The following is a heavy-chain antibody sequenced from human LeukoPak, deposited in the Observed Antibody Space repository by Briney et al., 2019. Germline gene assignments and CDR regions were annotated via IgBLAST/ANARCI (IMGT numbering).Heavy chain of an antibody. CDR2: ISGSGGST. V-gene: IGHV3-23*01. CDR3: AKVRTAITMIVVPYFDY. Sequence: GGSLRLSCAASGFTFSSYAMSWVRQAPGKGLEWVSAISGSGGSTYYADSVKGRFTISRDNSKNTLYLQMNSLRAEDTAVYYCAKVRTAITMIVVPYFDYWGQGTLVTVSS. CDR1: GFTFSSYA. D-gene: IGHD3-22*01. J-gene: IGHJ4*02.